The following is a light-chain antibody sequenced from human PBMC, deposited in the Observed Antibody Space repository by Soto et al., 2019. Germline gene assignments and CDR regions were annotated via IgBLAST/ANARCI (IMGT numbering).Light chain of an antibody. Sequence: EIVLTQSPATLSLSPWERATLSSRASQSVSSYLAWYQQKPGQAPRLLIYDASNRATGIPARFSGSGSGTDFTLTISSLEPEDFAVYYCQQRSNWPVTFGPGTKGGYQ. CDR3: QQRSNWPVT. J-gene: IGKJ3*01. CDR2: DAS. V-gene: IGKV3-11*01. CDR1: QSVSSY.